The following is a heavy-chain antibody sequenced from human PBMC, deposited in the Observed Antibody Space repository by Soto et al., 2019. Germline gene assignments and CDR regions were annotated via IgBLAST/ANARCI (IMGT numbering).Heavy chain of an antibody. Sequence: EVQLVESGGGLVQPGRSLRLSCAASGFTFDDYAMHWVRQAPGKGLEWVSGISWNSGSIGYADSVKGRFTISRDNAKNSLYLQMNSLRAEDTALYYCAEGRLQQLDLLYYYYGMDVWGQGTTVTVSS. D-gene: IGHD6-13*01. CDR3: AEGRLQQLDLLYYYYGMDV. J-gene: IGHJ6*02. CDR2: ISWNSGSI. V-gene: IGHV3-9*01. CDR1: GFTFDDYA.